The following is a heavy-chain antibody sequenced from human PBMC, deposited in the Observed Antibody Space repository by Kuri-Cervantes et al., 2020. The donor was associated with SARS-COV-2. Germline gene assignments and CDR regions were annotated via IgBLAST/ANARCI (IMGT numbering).Heavy chain of an antibody. Sequence: GESLKISCAASGFTFSSYAMHWVRQAPGKGLEWVAVISYDGSNKYYADSVKGRFTISRDNSRNFLYQQMNSLRAEDTAVYYCARGLGGSYYFGFDYWGQGTLVTVSS. CDR3: ARGLGGSYYFGFDY. J-gene: IGHJ4*02. CDR1: GFTFSSYA. D-gene: IGHD1-26*01. CDR2: ISYDGSNK. V-gene: IGHV3-30-3*01.